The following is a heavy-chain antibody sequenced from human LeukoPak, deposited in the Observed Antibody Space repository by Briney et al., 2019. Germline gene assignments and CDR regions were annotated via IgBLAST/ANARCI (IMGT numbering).Heavy chain of an antibody. CDR3: ARDNYDSSGPYYFDY. CDR2: ISSSGSTI. V-gene: IGHV3-48*03. J-gene: IGHJ4*02. CDR1: GFTFSSYE. D-gene: IGHD3-22*01. Sequence: PGGSLRLSCAASGFTFSSYEMNWVRQAPGKGLEWVSYISSSGSTIYYADSVKGRFTISRDNARNSLYPQMNSLRAGDTAVYYCARDNYDSSGPYYFDYWGQGTLVTVSS.